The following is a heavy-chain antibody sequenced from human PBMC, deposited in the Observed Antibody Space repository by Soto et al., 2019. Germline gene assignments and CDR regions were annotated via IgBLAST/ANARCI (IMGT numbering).Heavy chain of an antibody. CDR1: GFTFDDYG. J-gene: IGHJ6*02. V-gene: IGHV3-20*04. CDR3: ASAVSTYYYYGMAV. D-gene: IGHD4-17*01. Sequence: GGSLRLSCAASGFTFDDYGMSWVRQAPGKGLEWVSGINWNGGSTGYADSVKGRFTISRDNAKNSLYLQMNSLRAEDTALYYCASAVSTYYYYGMAVWGQGTTVTVSS. CDR2: INWNGGST.